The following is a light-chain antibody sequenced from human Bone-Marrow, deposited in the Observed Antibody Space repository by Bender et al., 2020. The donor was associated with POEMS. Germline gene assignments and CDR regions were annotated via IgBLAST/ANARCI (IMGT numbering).Light chain of an antibody. CDR3: CSYAGSDTWV. CDR2: AAS. CDR1: SSDVGTYNL. Sequence: QSVLTQPASVSGSPGQSITISCTGSSSDVGTYNLVSWYQQLPGKTPKLMIYAASKRPSDVSPRFSGSKSGNTASLTISGLQAEDEADYFCCSYAGSDTWVFGGGSRLTVL. V-gene: IGLV2-23*01. J-gene: IGLJ3*02.